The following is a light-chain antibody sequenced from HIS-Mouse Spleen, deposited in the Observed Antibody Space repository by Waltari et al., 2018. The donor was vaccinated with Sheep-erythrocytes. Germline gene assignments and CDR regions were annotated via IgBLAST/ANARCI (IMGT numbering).Light chain of an antibody. J-gene: IGLJ2*01. CDR3: CSYAGSSTLV. CDR2: EGS. Sequence: QSALTQPAAASGSPGQSITISCTGPSSDLGSYILVSWYQQHPGKAPKLMIYEGSKRPSGVSNRFSGSKSGNTASLTISGLQAEDEADYYCCSYAGSSTLVFGGGTKLTVL. CDR1: SSDLGSYIL. V-gene: IGLV2-23*01.